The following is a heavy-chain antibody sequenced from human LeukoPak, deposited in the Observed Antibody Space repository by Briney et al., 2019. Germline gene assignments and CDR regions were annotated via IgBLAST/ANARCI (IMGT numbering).Heavy chain of an antibody. CDR2: IWYDGSIT. D-gene: IGHD6-19*01. J-gene: IGHJ4*02. V-gene: IGHV3-33*01. Sequence: PRGPPRLSCAASGFTFSSYGLHCVPQAPDRGLEWGAVIWYDGSITYSADTAKSRVTLSRDKSKDTLYMQMNSLRGEDTGVYYCARLGRRAAVAGPFDYWGQGTLVTVSS. CDR1: GFTFSSYG. CDR3: ARLGRRAAVAGPFDY.